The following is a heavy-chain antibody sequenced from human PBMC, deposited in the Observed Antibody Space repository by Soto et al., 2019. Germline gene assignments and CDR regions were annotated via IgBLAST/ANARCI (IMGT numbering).Heavy chain of an antibody. V-gene: IGHV4-39*01. CDR2: IYYSGST. D-gene: IGHD6-19*01. Sequence: SETLSLTCTVSGGSISSSSYYWGWIRQPPGKGLEWIGSIYYSGSTYYNPSLKSRVTISVDTSKNQFSLKLSSVTAADTAVYYCARHFGQWLVPELDYWGQGTLVTVSS. CDR3: ARHFGQWLVPELDY. CDR1: GGSISSSSYY. J-gene: IGHJ4*02.